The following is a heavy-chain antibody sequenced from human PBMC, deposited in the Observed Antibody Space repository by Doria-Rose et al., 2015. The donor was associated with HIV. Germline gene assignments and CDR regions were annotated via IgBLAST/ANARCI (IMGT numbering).Heavy chain of an antibody. V-gene: IGHV2-26*01. CDR1: GVSLSSPGMG. D-gene: IGHD6-13*01. CDR3: ARIKSSRWYHKYYFDF. CDR2: IFSDDER. J-gene: IGHJ4*02. Sequence: QITLKESGPVLVKPTETLTLTCTVSGVSLSSPGMGVGWIRQPPGKALEWLANIFSDDERSYTTSLKSRLTISRGTSKRQVVLTMTDMDPVDTATCYCARIKSSRWYHKYYFDFWGQGTLVIVSA.